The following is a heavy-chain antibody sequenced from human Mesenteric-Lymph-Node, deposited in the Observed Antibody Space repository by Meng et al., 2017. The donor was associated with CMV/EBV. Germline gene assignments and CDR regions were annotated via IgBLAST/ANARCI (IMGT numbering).Heavy chain of an antibody. D-gene: IGHD2-2*01. Sequence: GESLKISCAASGFTFSSYSMNWVRRAPGKGLEWVSYISSSSTTVYYADSVKDRFTISRDDSKNTLYLQMNSLRVEDTAVYYCAAWAHILAVAPTGDDYWGQGTLVTVSS. CDR1: GFTFSSYS. CDR2: ISSSSTTV. J-gene: IGHJ4*02. V-gene: IGHV3-48*04. CDR3: AAWAHILAVAPTGDDY.